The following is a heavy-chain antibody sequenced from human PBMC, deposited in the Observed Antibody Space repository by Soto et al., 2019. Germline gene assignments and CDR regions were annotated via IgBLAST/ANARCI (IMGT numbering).Heavy chain of an antibody. Sequence: PSETLSLTCTVSGGSIGTYYWSWIRQPPGKGLEWIGYVFYSGSANYNPSLKSRVTISVDTSKNQFSLSLTSINTADTAVYYCARSSNWFLSPFDYWGPGTLVTVS. CDR2: VFYSGSA. J-gene: IGHJ4*02. CDR1: GGSIGTYY. CDR3: ARSSNWFLSPFDY. D-gene: IGHD6-13*01. V-gene: IGHV4-59*01.